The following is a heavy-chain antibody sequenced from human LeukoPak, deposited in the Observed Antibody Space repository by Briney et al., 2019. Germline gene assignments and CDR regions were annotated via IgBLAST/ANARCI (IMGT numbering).Heavy chain of an antibody. Sequence: GGSLRLSCVASGFIFGDYWTRWVRQAPGKGLEWVATINQNGGVKYYVDSVKGRFTISGDNSRNTLYLQMNSLRVADTAVYFCTKVRLSNLYYYYGMDVWGQGTTVTVSS. J-gene: IGHJ6*02. CDR3: TKVRLSNLYYYYGMDV. CDR1: GFIFGDYW. CDR2: INQNGGVK. D-gene: IGHD2-21*02. V-gene: IGHV3-7*03.